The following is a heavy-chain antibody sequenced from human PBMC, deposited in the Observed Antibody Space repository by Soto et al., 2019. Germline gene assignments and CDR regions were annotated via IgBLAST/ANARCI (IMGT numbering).Heavy chain of an antibody. D-gene: IGHD3-3*01. CDR3: AKGVRWSGNN. CDR2: ISHDGSDK. V-gene: IGHV3-30*18. Sequence: QVRLVESGGGVVQPGRSLRLSCVSSGFTFSSYGMHWVRQAPGKGLEWVAVISHDGSDKFYADSVKGQFTISRDTSKNPLYLPMNSLRPEDPAVYSCAKGVRWSGNNWGHGTLVTVSS. J-gene: IGHJ4*01. CDR1: GFTFSSYG.